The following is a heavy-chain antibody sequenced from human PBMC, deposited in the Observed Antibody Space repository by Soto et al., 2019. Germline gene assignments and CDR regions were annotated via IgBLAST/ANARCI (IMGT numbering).Heavy chain of an antibody. CDR3: AKDXRDGRDGYPYYYYGMDV. D-gene: IGHD5-12*01. V-gene: IGHV3-9*01. Sequence: PGGSLRLSCTASGFTFDYYAMHWVRQAPGKGLEWVSGISWNSGSIGYADSVKGRFTISRDNAKNSLYLQMNSLRAEDTALYYCAKDXRDGRDGYPYYYYGMDVWGQGTTVTVSS. CDR1: GFTFDYYA. CDR2: ISWNSGSI. J-gene: IGHJ6*02.